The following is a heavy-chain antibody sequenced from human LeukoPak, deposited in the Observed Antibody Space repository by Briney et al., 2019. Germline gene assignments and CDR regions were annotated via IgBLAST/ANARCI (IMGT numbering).Heavy chain of an antibody. V-gene: IGHV3-21*01. CDR2: ISSSSSYI. J-gene: IGHJ4*02. CDR3: ARDDLYYYDSSGYYGVY. D-gene: IGHD3-22*01. Sequence: GGSLRLSCAASGFTFSSYSMNWVRQAPGKGLEWVSSISSSSSYIYYADSVKGRFTISRDNAKNPLYLQMNSLRAEDTAVYYCARDDLYYYDSSGYYGVYWGQGTLVTVSS. CDR1: GFTFSSYS.